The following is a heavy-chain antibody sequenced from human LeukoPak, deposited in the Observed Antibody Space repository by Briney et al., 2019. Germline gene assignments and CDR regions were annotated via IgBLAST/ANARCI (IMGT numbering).Heavy chain of an antibody. CDR2: INTNTGNP. D-gene: IGHD3-10*01. CDR3: ARRSMVQHLDV. CDR1: GYTFTSYA. J-gene: IGHJ6*04. Sequence: ASVTVSCKASGYTFTSYAMNWVRQAPGQGLEWMGWINTNTGNPTYAQAFTGRIVFSLDTSVSTAYLDIRSLKAEDTAVYFCARRSMVQHLDVWGKGTTVIVSS. V-gene: IGHV7-4-1*02.